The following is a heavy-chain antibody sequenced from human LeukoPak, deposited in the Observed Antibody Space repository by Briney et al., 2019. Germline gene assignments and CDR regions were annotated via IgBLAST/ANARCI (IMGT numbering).Heavy chain of an antibody. D-gene: IGHD1-26*01. CDR1: GYTVINYY. Sequence: GASVKFSCKASGYTVINYYMQWGRHAPGQGREWMGVIKPSGSSTRYAQKFQGRVNMTRATSQSPVYTELSSLRSEDTPVYYCARSYSGSYSAESGVDYWGQGTLVTVYS. V-gene: IGHV1-46*01. CDR3: ARSYSGSYSAESGVDY. CDR2: IKPSGSST. J-gene: IGHJ4*02.